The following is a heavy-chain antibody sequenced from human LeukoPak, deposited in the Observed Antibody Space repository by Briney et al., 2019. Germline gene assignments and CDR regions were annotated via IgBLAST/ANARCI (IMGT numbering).Heavy chain of an antibody. CDR1: GGSISSSSYY. V-gene: IGHV4-39*07. Sequence: SETLSLTCTASGGSISSSSYYWGWIRQPPGKGLEWIGSIYYSGSTNYNPSLKSRVTISVDTSKNQFSLKLSSVTAADTAVYYCARVGLYGYSSSWLPDDAFDIWGQGTMVTVSS. J-gene: IGHJ3*02. CDR2: IYYSGST. D-gene: IGHD6-13*01. CDR3: ARVGLYGYSSSWLPDDAFDI.